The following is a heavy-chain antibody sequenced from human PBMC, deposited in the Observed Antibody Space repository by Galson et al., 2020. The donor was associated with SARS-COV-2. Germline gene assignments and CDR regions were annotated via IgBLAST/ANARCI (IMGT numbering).Heavy chain of an antibody. V-gene: IGHV3-48*02. J-gene: IGHJ4*02. CDR1: GFTFSSYS. D-gene: IGHD6-19*01. CDR2: ISSSSSTI. Sequence: TGGSLRLSCAASGFTFSSYSMNWVRQAPGKGLEWVSYISSSSSTIYYEDPVKGRFTISRDNAKNSLYLQMNSLRDEDTAVYYCARDPWLVPIADYWGQGTLVTVSS. CDR3: ARDPWLVPIADY.